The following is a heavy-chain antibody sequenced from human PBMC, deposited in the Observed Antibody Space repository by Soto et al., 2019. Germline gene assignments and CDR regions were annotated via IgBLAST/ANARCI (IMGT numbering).Heavy chain of an antibody. J-gene: IGHJ6*02. D-gene: IGHD4-17*01. V-gene: IGHV3-30-3*01. CDR3: ANGDYYYGMDV. CDR2: ISYDGSNK. Sequence: QVQLVESGGGVVQPGRSLRLSCAASGFTFSSYAMHWVRQAPGKGLEWVADISYDGSNKYYADSVKGRFTISRDNSKNTLYLQMNSLRAEDTAVYYCANGDYYYGMDVWGQGTTVTVSS. CDR1: GFTFSSYA.